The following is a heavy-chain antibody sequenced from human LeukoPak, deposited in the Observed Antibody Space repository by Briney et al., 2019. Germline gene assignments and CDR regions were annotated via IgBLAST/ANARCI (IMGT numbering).Heavy chain of an antibody. CDR3: ARHISALGYCSGGSCKAGIYDSSGSSDAFDI. D-gene: IGHD2-15*01. CDR2: IYYSGST. V-gene: IGHV4-39*01. CDR1: GGSISSSSYY. Sequence: SETLSLTCTVSGGSISSSSYYWGWIRQPPGKGLEWIGSIYYSGSTYYNPSLKRRVTISVVTSKNQLSLKLSSVTAADTAGYYCARHISALGYCSGGSCKAGIYDSSGSSDAFDIWGQGTMVTVSS. J-gene: IGHJ3*02.